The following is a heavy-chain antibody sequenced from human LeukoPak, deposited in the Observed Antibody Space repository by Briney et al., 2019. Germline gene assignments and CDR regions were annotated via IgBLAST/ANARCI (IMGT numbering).Heavy chain of an antibody. V-gene: IGHV4-31*03. J-gene: IGHJ3*02. D-gene: IGHD4-17*01. Sequence: PSETLSLTCTVSGGSLSSGGYYWSWLRQHPGTGLEWIGYIYYSGSTYYNPSLKSRVTISVDTSKNQFSLKLSSVTAADTAVYYCAGYGDSPGAFDIWGQGTMVTVSS. CDR3: AGYGDSPGAFDI. CDR1: GGSLSSGGYY. CDR2: IYYSGST.